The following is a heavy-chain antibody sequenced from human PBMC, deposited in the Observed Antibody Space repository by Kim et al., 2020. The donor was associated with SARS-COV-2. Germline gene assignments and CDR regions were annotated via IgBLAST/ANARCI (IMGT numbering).Heavy chain of an antibody. V-gene: IGHV4-39*01. Sequence: SETLSLTCTVSGASISSGNYYWGWIRRPPGKGLEWIGSFYYGGSTYYNPSLKSRVAMSVDTSKEKFFLKMKSVTAADTAHYYCARFPAPDNSGTFETHWGQGTLVPVS. CDR2: FYYGGST. CDR3: ARFPAPDNSGTFETH. J-gene: IGHJ4*02. D-gene: IGHD6-25*01. CDR1: GASISSGNYY.